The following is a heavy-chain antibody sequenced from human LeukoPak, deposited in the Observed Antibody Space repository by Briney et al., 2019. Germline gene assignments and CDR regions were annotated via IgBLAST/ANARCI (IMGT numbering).Heavy chain of an antibody. CDR1: GGSISSSSYY. D-gene: IGHD5-24*01. CDR3: AIQLRDGYDYHYLDY. J-gene: IGHJ4*02. Sequence: SETLSLTCTVSGGSISSSSYYWGWIRQPPGKGLEWIGSIFYSGSTYYNPSLKSRVTISVDTSKNQFSLRLNSVTAADTAVYYCAIQLRDGYDYHYLDYWGQGTLVTVSS. CDR2: IFYSGST. V-gene: IGHV4-39*01.